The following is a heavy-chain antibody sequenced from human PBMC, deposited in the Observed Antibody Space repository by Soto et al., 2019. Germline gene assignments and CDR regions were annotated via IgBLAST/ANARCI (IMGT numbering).Heavy chain of an antibody. V-gene: IGHV3-11*01. CDR2: ISSSGSTM. CDR1: GFTFSDYY. Sequence: ESVGDLVKPGGSLRLSCAASGFTFSDYYMSWIRQAPGKGLEWVSYISSSGSTMYYADSVKGRFTISRDNAKNSLYLQMNSLRAEDTAVYYCARARYYGSGTYYCDYWGQGTLVTVSS. J-gene: IGHJ4*02. CDR3: ARARYYGSGTYYCDY. D-gene: IGHD3-10*01.